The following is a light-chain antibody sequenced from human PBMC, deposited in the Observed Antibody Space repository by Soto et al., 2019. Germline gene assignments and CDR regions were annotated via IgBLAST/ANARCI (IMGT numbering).Light chain of an antibody. CDR2: EVS. V-gene: IGLV2-18*02. CDR3: TSYTSSNTVL. Sequence: QSALTQPPSVSGSPGQSVTISCTGTSSDIGSYNRVSWYQQPPGTAPKLMIYEVSNRPSGVPDRFSGSKSGNTASLTISRLQAEDEADYYCTSYTSSNTVLFGGGTKVTVL. J-gene: IGLJ2*01. CDR1: SSDIGSYNR.